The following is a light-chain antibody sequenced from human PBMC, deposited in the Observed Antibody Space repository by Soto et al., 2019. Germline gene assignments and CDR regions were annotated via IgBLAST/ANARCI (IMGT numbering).Light chain of an antibody. Sequence: SALTQPPSASGTPGQRVTISCSGSSSNSGSNTVNWYQQLPGTAPKLLIYNTKQRPSGVPDRFSGTQSGTSASLAISGLQSEDEADYYCAAWDGTLNGYVFGTGTKVTVL. V-gene: IGLV1-44*01. CDR2: NTK. CDR1: SSNSGSNT. CDR3: AAWDGTLNGYV. J-gene: IGLJ1*01.